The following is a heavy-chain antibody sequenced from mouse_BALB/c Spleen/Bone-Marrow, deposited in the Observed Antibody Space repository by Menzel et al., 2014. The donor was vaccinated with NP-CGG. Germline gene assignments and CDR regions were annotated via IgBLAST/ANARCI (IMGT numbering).Heavy chain of an antibody. J-gene: IGHJ4*01. CDR2: IWGDGST. D-gene: IGHD2-4*01. CDR3: ARGEDYDDYYAMDY. CDR1: GFSLTGYG. V-gene: IGHV2-6-7*01. Sequence: VQLQQSGPGLVAPSQSLSITCTVSGFSLTGYGVNWARQPPGEGLEWLGMIWGDGSTDYNSALKSRLSISKDNSKSXVFLKMNSLQTDDTARYYCARGEDYDDYYAMDYWGQGTSVTVSS.